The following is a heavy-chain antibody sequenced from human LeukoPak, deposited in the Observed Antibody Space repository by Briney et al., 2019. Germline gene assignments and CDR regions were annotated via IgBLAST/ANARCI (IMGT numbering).Heavy chain of an antibody. CDR3: ARDDSSGYYSFDY. V-gene: IGHV1-2*02. CDR2: INPNSGGT. Sequence: GASVKVSCKASGYTFTGYYMHWVRQAPGQGLGWMGWINPNSGGTNYAQKFQGRVTMTRDTSISTAYMELSRLRSDDTAVYYCARDDSSGYYSFDYWGQGTLVTVSS. D-gene: IGHD3-22*01. CDR1: GYTFTGYY. J-gene: IGHJ4*02.